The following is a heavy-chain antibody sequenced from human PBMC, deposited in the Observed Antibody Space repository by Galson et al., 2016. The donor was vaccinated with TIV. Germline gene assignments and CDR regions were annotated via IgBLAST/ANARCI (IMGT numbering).Heavy chain of an antibody. Sequence: SLRLSCAGSGFTFRAYSMNWVRQAPGKGLEWVASITGVSSYTYYAASVKGRFGISRENADNSLFLEMNSLKVEDTSVYFCARDSPRLCFTTSCFLHYWGQGTVVTVSS. V-gene: IGHV3-21*01. CDR3: ARDSPRLCFTTSCFLHY. J-gene: IGHJ4*02. CDR2: ITGVSSYT. D-gene: IGHD2-15*01. CDR1: GFTFRAYS.